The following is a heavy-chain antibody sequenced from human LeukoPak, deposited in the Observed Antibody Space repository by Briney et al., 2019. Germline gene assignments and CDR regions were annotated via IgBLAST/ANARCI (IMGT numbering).Heavy chain of an antibody. Sequence: SETLSLTCTVSGGSISTSNYYWSWIRQPPGKGLEWIGEINHSGSTNYNPSLKSRVTISVDTSKNQFSLKLSSVTAADTAVYYCARVRYYYGSGSPRNYYYYYYMDVWGKGTTVTVSS. CDR1: GGSISTSNYY. CDR2: INHSGST. D-gene: IGHD3-10*01. CDR3: ARVRYYYGSGSPRNYYYYYYMDV. V-gene: IGHV4-39*07. J-gene: IGHJ6*03.